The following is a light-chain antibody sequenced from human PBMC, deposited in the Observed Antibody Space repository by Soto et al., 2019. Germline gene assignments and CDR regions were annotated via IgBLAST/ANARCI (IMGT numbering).Light chain of an antibody. Sequence: EIVLTQSPGTLSLAPGARATLSCRASQGVSSTYLAWYQQKPGQAPRLLIYGASFRATGIPARFSGSRSGTDFTLTISDLEPADFGLYYCQQRLNWPPGFGQGTKVDIK. J-gene: IGKJ1*01. V-gene: IGKV3D-20*02. CDR3: QQRLNWPPG. CDR2: GAS. CDR1: QGVSSTY.